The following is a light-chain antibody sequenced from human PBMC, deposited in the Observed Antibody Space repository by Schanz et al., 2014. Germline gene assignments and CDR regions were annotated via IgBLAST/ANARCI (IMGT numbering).Light chain of an antibody. J-gene: IGKJ2*01. CDR1: QTISTN. CDR2: FSS. Sequence: DIEMTQSPSSLSASVGDRVTLTCRASQTISTNLNWYQQKPGRAPQLLIYFSSNLQSGVPSRFSGGGSGTHFTLTISSLQPEDFATYYCQQSYVTPYTFGQGTKLEI. V-gene: IGKV1-39*01. CDR3: QQSYVTPYT.